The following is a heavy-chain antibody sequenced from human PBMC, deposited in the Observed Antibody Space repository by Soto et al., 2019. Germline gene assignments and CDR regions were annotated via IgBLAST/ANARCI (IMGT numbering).Heavy chain of an antibody. V-gene: IGHV4-59*01. Sequence: LSLTCTVSGGSISSYYWSWIRQPPGKGLEWIGYIYYSGSTNYNPSLKSRVTISVDTSKNQFSLKLSSVTAADTAVYYCARRGVIAVAGSYYYYGMDVWGQGTTVTVSS. CDR1: GGSISSYY. CDR2: IYYSGST. CDR3: ARRGVIAVAGSYYYYGMDV. D-gene: IGHD6-19*01. J-gene: IGHJ6*02.